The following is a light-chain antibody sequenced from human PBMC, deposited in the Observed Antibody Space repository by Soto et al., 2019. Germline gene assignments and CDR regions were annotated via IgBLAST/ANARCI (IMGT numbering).Light chain of an antibody. CDR3: QEYHSYHWT. V-gene: IGKV1-5*01. Sequence: DIQMTQSPSTLSASVGDRVTITCRASQTISTWLAWYQQKPGKAPKLLIFDASALNSGVPSRISSSRSGTEFTLTINSEQADDVATYYCQEYHSYHWTFGQGTKVEIK. CDR2: DAS. J-gene: IGKJ1*01. CDR1: QTISTW.